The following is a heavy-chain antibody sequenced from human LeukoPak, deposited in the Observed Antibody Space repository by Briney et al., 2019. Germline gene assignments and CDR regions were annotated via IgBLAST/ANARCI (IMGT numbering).Heavy chain of an antibody. CDR1: GDSINKSNHY. CDR2: VYYSGAT. J-gene: IGHJ4*02. Sequence: SETLSLTCSVSGDSINKSNHYWAWIRQPPGEGLEWIGTVYYSGATYCNPSLKSRVTISVDTSKNQFSLKLSSVTAADTAVYYCARRGLHYDFLTAYYSNLPFDSWGQGTLVTVSS. CDR3: ARRGLHYDFLTAYYSNLPFDS. V-gene: IGHV4-39*01. D-gene: IGHD3-9*01.